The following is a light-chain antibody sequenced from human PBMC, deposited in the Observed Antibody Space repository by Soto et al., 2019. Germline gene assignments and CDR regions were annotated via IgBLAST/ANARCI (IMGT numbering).Light chain of an antibody. V-gene: IGLV2-14*03. CDR2: DVS. Sequence: QSVLTQPASVSGSPGQSITISCTGTSSDVGAYQYVSWYQQHPGKAPKLMNYDVSNRPSGVSNRFSGSKSGNTASLTISGLQAEDEADYYCSSYTSSSSYVFGTGTKVTVL. J-gene: IGLJ1*01. CDR3: SSYTSSSSYV. CDR1: SSDVGAYQY.